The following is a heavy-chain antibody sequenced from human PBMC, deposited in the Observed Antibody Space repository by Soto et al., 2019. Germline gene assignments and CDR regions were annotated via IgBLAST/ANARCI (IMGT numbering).Heavy chain of an antibody. J-gene: IGHJ5*02. D-gene: IGHD2-15*01. V-gene: IGHV1-69*06. CDR3: ARNKNLGYCSCGSCSVGGHWFDP. CDR2: IIPIFGTA. Sequence: SVKVSCKASGGTFSSYAISWVRQAPGQGLEWMGGIIPIFGTANYAQKFQGRVTITADKSTSTAYMELSSLRSEDTAVYYCARNKNLGYCSCGSCSVGGHWFDPWGQGTLVTVSS. CDR1: GGTFSSYA.